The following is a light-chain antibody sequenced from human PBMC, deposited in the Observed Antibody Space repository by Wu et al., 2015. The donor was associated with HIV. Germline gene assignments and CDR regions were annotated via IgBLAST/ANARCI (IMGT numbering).Light chain of an antibody. CDR2: GAS. CDR3: QQRGNWPLFS. J-gene: IGKJ3*01. CDR1: QSISSSY. V-gene: IGKV3D-20*02. Sequence: EIVLTQSPGTLSLSPGERATLSCRASQSISSSYFAWYQQRPGQAPRLLIYGASSRATGIPDRFSGSGSGTDFTLTISSLEPEDFAVYYCQQRGNWPLFSFGPGTKVDIK.